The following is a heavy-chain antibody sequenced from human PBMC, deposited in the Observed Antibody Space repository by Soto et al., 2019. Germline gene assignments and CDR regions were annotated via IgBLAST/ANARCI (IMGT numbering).Heavy chain of an antibody. CDR3: GGQDIVGGVAAASYFDS. D-gene: IGHD2-15*01. Sequence: SETLSLTCTVSGGSISSSSYYWGWIRQPPGKGLEWIGSIYYSGSTYYNPSLKSRVTISVDTSKNQFSLKLSSVTAADTAVYYCGGQDIVGGVAAASYFDSGGKGTLVTVPS. J-gene: IGHJ4*02. V-gene: IGHV4-39*01. CDR2: IYYSGST. CDR1: GGSISSSSYY.